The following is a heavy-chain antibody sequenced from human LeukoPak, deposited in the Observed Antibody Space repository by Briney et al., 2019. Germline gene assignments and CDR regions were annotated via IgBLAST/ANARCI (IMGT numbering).Heavy chain of an antibody. CDR3: MAESSSPWEGY. CDR2: IKQNGNEK. D-gene: IGHD6-6*01. J-gene: IGHJ4*02. CDR1: GFIFTSYW. V-gene: IGHV3-7*01. Sequence: GGSLRLSCAASGFIFTSYWMTWVRQAPGKGLEWVANIKQNGNEKYYVDSVKGRFTISRDNAKNSLYLQMNSLRAEDTAVYYCMAESSSPWEGYWGQGTLVTVSS.